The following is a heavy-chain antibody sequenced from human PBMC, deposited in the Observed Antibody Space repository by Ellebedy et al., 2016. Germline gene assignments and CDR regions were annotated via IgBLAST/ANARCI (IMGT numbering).Heavy chain of an antibody. CDR3: AKDLEGGLEWSQSAFDY. CDR2: ISYDGSNT. Sequence: GESLKISXAASGFTFSPYGMHWVRQAPGEGLESVAVISYDGSNTYYADSVKGRFTISRDNAKKSLYLQMNSLRPEDTALYYCAKDLEGGLEWSQSAFDYWGQGTLVTVSS. V-gene: IGHV3-30*18. D-gene: IGHD3-3*01. CDR1: GFTFSPYG. J-gene: IGHJ4*02.